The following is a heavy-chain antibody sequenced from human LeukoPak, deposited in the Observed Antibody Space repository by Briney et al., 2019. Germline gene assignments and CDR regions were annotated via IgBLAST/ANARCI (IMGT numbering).Heavy chain of an antibody. CDR2: INHSGST. CDR3: ARQGFLEWFIDY. CDR1: GGSFSGYY. J-gene: IGHJ4*02. V-gene: IGHV4-34*01. Sequence: SETLSLTCAVYGGSFSGYYWSWIRQPPGKGLEWIGEINHSGSTNYNPSLKSRVTISVDMSKDQFSLKLSSVTAADTAVYYCARQGFLEWFIDYWGQGTLVTVSS. D-gene: IGHD3-3*01.